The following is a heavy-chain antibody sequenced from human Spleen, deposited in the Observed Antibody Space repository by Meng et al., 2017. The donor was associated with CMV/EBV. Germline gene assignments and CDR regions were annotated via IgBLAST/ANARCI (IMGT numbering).Heavy chain of an antibody. CDR1: GYPFPSYY. J-gene: IGHJ4*02. V-gene: IGHV1-46*01. CDR3: ARGRSSGSSSFDY. D-gene: IGHD6-13*01. CDR2: INPSGGST. Sequence: KASGYPFPSYYMPWVRRAPGQGLEWMGIINPSGGSTSYAQKFQGRVTMTRDTSTSTVYMELSSLRSEDTAVYYCARGRSSGSSSFDYWGQGTLVTVSS.